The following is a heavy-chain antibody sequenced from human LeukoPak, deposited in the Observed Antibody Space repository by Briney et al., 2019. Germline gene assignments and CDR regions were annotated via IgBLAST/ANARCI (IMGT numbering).Heavy chain of an antibody. CDR3: ARYDYYDSSGYKIAEYFQH. CDR2: INSGGSST. CDR1: GFTFSSYW. J-gene: IGHJ1*01. Sequence: GGSLRLSCAASGFTFSSYWMHWVRQAPGKGLVWVSRINSGGSSTSYADSVKGRFTISRDNAKNTLYLQMNSLRAEDTAVYYCARYDYYDSSGYKIAEYFQHWGQGTLVTVSS. D-gene: IGHD3-22*01. V-gene: IGHV3-74*01.